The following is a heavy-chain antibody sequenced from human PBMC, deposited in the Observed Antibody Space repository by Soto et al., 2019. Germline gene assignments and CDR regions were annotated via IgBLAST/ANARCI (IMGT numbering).Heavy chain of an antibody. CDR2: ISGSGGST. J-gene: IGHJ4*02. CDR1: GFTFSSYA. Sequence: HPGGSLRLSCAASGFTFSSYAMSWVRQAPGKGLEWVSAISGSGGSTYYADSVKGRFTISRDNSKNTLYLQMNSLRAEDTAVYYCAKDVSIAVAAYDDYWGQGTLVTDSS. CDR3: AKDVSIAVAAYDDY. D-gene: IGHD6-19*01. V-gene: IGHV3-23*01.